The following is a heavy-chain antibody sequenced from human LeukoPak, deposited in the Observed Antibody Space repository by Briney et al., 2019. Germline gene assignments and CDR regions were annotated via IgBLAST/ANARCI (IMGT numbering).Heavy chain of an antibody. J-gene: IGHJ4*02. CDR1: GGSISSYY. D-gene: IGHD3-22*01. CDR2: IYTSGST. CDR3: ARDGYYYDSSGSGSIDY. V-gene: IGHV4-4*07. Sequence: SETLSLTCTVSGGSISSYYWSWIRQPAGKGLEWIGRIYTSGSTNYNPTLKSRVTMSVDTSKNQFSLKLSSVTAADTAVYYCARDGYYYDSSGSGSIDYWGQGTLVTVSS.